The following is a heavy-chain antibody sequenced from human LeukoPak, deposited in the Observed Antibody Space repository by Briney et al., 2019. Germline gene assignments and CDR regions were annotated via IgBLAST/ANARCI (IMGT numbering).Heavy chain of an antibody. CDR3: ARALLGSGVVGATYYYYYYYMDV. Sequence: PSETLSLTCTVSGGSISSSSYYWGWIRQPPGKGLEWIGNMYYSGSTYYNPSLKSRVTISLDTSKKQFSLKLSSVTAADTAVYYCARALLGSGVVGATYYYYYYYMDVWGKGTTVTVSS. J-gene: IGHJ6*03. CDR2: MYYSGST. CDR1: GGSISSSSYY. V-gene: IGHV4-39*07. D-gene: IGHD1-26*01.